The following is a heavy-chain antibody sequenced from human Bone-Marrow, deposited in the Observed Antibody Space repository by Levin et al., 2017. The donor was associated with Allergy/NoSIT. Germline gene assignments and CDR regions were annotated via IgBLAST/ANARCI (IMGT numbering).Heavy chain of an antibody. D-gene: IGHD3-22*01. J-gene: IGHJ6*02. Sequence: GGSLRLSCAASGFTFSSYEMNWVRQAPGKGLEWVSYISSSGSTIYYADSVKGRFTISRDNAKNSLYLQMNSLRAEDTAVYYCARASPRDYYDSSGYWWGGGMDVWGQGTTVTVSS. CDR2: ISSSGSTI. V-gene: IGHV3-48*03. CDR3: ARASPRDYYDSSGYWWGGGMDV. CDR1: GFTFSSYE.